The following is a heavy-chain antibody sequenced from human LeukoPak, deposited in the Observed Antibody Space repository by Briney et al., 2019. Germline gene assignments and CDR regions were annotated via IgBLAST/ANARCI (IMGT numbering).Heavy chain of an antibody. CDR1: GHMFTFPTYD. J-gene: IGHJ5*02. CDR3: ARLEVRGLIGH. V-gene: IGHV1-8*03. D-gene: IGHD3-10*01. CDR2: MNPNSGNT. Sequence: ASVKVSCKASGHMFTFPTYDINWVRQAPGQGLEWMGWMNPNSGNTDYAQRFQDRVTLTWDTSISTAYMELSSLRSEDTAVYYCARLEVRGLIGHWGQGTLVIVSS.